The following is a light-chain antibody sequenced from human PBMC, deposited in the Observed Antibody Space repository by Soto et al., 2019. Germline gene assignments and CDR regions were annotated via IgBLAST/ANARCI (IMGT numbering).Light chain of an antibody. CDR3: QSYDSRLSSYV. Sequence: QSVLTQPPSVSGATGQRVTISCTGSSSNIGAGYAVHWYQQLPGTAPKLLIHGNNNRPSGVPDRFSGSKSDTSASLAITGLQADDEADYYCQSYDSRLSSYVFGTGTKLTVL. CDR2: GNN. CDR1: SSNIGAGYA. V-gene: IGLV1-40*01. J-gene: IGLJ1*01.